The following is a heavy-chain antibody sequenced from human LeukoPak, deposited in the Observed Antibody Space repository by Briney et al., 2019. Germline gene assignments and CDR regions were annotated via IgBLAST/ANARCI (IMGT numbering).Heavy chain of an antibody. CDR2: VSTSSSYI. V-gene: IGHV3-21*01. CDR3: ARATPSFDY. Sequence: GGSLRLSCAASGFTFNAYNMNWVRQAPGKGLEWVSFVSTSSSYIYYADSVKGRFTISRDNAKNSLYLQMNSLRAEDTAVYYCARATPSFDYWGQGTLVTVSS. J-gene: IGHJ4*02. CDR1: GFTFNAYN.